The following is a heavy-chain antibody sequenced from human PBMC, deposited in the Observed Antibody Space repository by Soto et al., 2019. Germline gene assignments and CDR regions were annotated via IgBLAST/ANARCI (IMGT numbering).Heavy chain of an antibody. Sequence: ASVKVSCKASGGTFSSYAISWVRQAPGQGLEWMGGIIPIFGTANYAQKFQGRVTITADESTSTAYMELSSLRSEDTAVYYCARAIAAAVDPFFDFWGQGTLVTVSS. V-gene: IGHV1-69*13. D-gene: IGHD6-13*01. CDR1: GGTFSSYA. CDR3: ARAIAAAVDPFFDF. J-gene: IGHJ4*02. CDR2: IIPIFGTA.